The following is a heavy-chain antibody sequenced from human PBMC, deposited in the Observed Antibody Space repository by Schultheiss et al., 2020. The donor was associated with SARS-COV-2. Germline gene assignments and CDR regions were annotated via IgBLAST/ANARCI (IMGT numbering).Heavy chain of an antibody. V-gene: IGHV4-34*01. CDR2: INHSGST. CDR1: GGSFSGYY. J-gene: IGHJ4*02. Sequence: SETLSLTCAVYGGSFSGYYWSWIRQPPGKGLEWIGEINHSGSTNYNPSLKSRVTISVDTSKNQFSLKLSSVTAADTAVYYCAREGLTIFGVVIPRFDYWGQGTLVTVSS. CDR3: AREGLTIFGVVIPRFDY. D-gene: IGHD3-3*01.